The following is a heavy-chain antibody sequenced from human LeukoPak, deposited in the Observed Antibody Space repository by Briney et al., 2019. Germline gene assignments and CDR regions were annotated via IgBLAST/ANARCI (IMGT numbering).Heavy chain of an antibody. Sequence: GGSLRLSCAASGFTFDDYAMHWVRQAPGKGLEWVSGISWNSGSIGYADSVKGQFTISRDNAKNSLYLQMNSLRAEDTALYYCAKDIGGSSSYWGQGTLVTVSS. J-gene: IGHJ4*02. D-gene: IGHD6-6*01. CDR3: AKDIGGSSSY. CDR1: GFTFDDYA. V-gene: IGHV3-9*01. CDR2: ISWNSGSI.